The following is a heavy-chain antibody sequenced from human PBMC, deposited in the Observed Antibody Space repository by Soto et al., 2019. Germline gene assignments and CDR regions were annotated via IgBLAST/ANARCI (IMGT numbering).Heavy chain of an antibody. Sequence: QVQLQESGPGLVKPSETLSLTCTVSGGSVSSGSYYWSWIRQPPGKGLEWIGYIYYSGSTNYNPSRTSRVTISVDTSKNQFSLTLSSVTAADPAVYYCARGVPYCYGYVSWCDPWGQGTLVTVSS. CDR2: IYYSGST. V-gene: IGHV4-61*01. D-gene: IGHD5-18*01. J-gene: IGHJ5*02. CDR1: GGSVSSGSYY. CDR3: ARGVPYCYGYVSWCDP.